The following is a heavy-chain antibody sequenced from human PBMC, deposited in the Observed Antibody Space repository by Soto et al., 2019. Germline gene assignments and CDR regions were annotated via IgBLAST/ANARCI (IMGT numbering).Heavy chain of an antibody. CDR2: INPANGNA. CDR1: GYTFRNNA. CDR3: TRAYDVGPGDVYDI. V-gene: IGHV1-3*01. D-gene: IGHD2-21*01. J-gene: IGHJ3*02. Sequence: QVQLVQSGAEVKKPGASVKISCKASGYTFRNNALHWVRQAPGQRVEWMGWINPANGNAKYSEKFLGRVTNTRDTSANTAYMELGNLRSEDTAVYYCTRAYDVGPGDVYDIWGQGTVVTVSS.